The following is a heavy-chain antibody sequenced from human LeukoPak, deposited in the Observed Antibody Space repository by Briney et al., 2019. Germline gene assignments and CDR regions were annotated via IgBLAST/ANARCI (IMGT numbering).Heavy chain of an antibody. CDR2: TYYRSKWYN. CDR3: ARVSIHTFGGVIDSYNWFDP. J-gene: IGHJ5*02. V-gene: IGHV6-1*01. D-gene: IGHD3-16*02. CDR1: GDSVSSNSAA. Sequence: SQTLSLTCAISGDSVSSNSAAWNWIRQSPSRGLEWLGRTYYRSKWYNDYAVSVKSRITINPDTSKNQFSLQLNSVTPEDTAVYYCARVSIHTFGGVIDSYNWFDPWGQGTLVTVSS.